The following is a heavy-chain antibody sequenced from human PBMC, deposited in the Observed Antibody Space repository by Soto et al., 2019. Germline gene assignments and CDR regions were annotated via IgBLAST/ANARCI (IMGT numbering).Heavy chain of an antibody. V-gene: IGHV3-7*01. Sequence: EMQLVESGGGLVQPGGSLRLSCAASGFTFTTYWMSWVRQAPGKGLERVAKINQDGSEKDYLDSVKGRFTISRDNGKKSVYLQMDSLRAEDTAVYHCVRGRGWFDPWGQGTLVTVSS. CDR1: GFTFTTYW. CDR2: INQDGSEK. D-gene: IGHD3-10*01. CDR3: VRGRGWFDP. J-gene: IGHJ5*02.